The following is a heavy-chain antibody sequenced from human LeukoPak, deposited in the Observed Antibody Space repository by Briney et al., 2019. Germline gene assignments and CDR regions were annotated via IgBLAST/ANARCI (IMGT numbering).Heavy chain of an antibody. J-gene: IGHJ4*02. V-gene: IGHV4-59*01. D-gene: IGHD1-26*01. Sequence: SETLSLTCTVSGGSISSYLWSWIRQPPGKGLEWIGYIYYSGSTNYNPSLKSRVTILVETSKNQFSLKVSSVTAADTAVYYCARGQYSGSCFDNWGQGSLVTVSS. CDR1: GGSISSYL. CDR2: IYYSGST. CDR3: ARGQYSGSCFDN.